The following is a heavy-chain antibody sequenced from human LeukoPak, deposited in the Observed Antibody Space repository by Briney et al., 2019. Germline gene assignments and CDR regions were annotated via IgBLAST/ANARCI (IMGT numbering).Heavy chain of an antibody. J-gene: IGHJ4*02. D-gene: IGHD1-26*01. V-gene: IGHV1-2*02. Sequence: ASVKVSCKASGYTFTGYYFAWVRQAPGQGLEWMGWISPNSGGTNYAQKFQGRVTMTRDTSISTAYMELSRLTSDDTAVYYCARQRGSYSFDYWGQGTLVTVSS. CDR2: ISPNSGGT. CDR3: ARQRGSYSFDY. CDR1: GYTFTGYY.